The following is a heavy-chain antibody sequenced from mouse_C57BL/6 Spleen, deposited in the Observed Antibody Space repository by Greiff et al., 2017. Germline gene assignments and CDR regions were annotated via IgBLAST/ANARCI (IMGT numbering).Heavy chain of an antibody. CDR3: TRGEVTTDYAMDY. V-gene: IGHV5-9-1*02. D-gene: IGHD1-1*01. CDR1: GFTFSSYA. J-gene: IGHJ4*01. CDR2: ISSGGDYI. Sequence: EVQLVESGEGLVKPGGSLKLSCAASGFTFSSYAMSWVRQTPEKRLEGVAYISSGGDYIYYADTVKGRFTISRDNARNTLYLQVSSLKSEDTAMYYCTRGEVTTDYAMDYWGQGTSVTVSS.